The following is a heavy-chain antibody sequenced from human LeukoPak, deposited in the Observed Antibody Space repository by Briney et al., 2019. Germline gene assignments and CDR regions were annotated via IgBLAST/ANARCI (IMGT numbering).Heavy chain of an antibody. CDR3: ARDHDYDYVWGSYGGKNAFDI. CDR2: IYYSGST. Sequence: PSETLSLTCTVSGGSISSSSYYWGWIRQPPGKGLEWIGSIYYSGSTYYNPSLKSRVTISVDTSKNQFSLKLSSVTAADTAVYYCARDHDYDYVWGSYGGKNAFDIWGQGTMVTVSS. J-gene: IGHJ3*02. V-gene: IGHV4-39*07. D-gene: IGHD3-16*01. CDR1: GGSISSSSYY.